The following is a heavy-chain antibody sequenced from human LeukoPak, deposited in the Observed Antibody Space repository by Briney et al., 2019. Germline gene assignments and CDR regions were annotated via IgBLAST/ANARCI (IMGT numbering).Heavy chain of an antibody. V-gene: IGHV3-66*01. J-gene: IGHJ3*02. CDR2: IYSGGST. CDR1: GFTFSDYY. CDR3: ASTVLRYFDWLTFDI. D-gene: IGHD3-9*01. Sequence: GGSLRLSCAASGFTFSDYYMSWVRQAPGKGLEWVSVIYSGGSTYYADSVKGRFTISRDNSKNTLYLQMNSLRAEDTAVYYCASTVLRYFDWLTFDIWGQGTMVTVSS.